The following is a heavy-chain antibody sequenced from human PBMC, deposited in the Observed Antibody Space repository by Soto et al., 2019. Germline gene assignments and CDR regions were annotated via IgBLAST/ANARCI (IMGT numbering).Heavy chain of an antibody. V-gene: IGHV3-30-3*01. CDR1: GFTFSSYA. CDR3: ARAPLLGAYGMDV. J-gene: IGHJ6*02. CDR2: ISYDGSNK. Sequence: QVPLVESGGGVVQPGRSLRLSCAASGFTFSSYAMHWVRQAPGKGLEWVAVISYDGSNKYYADSVKGRFTISRDNSKNTLYLQMNSLRAEDTAVYYCARAPLLGAYGMDVWGQGTTVTVSS. D-gene: IGHD1-26*01.